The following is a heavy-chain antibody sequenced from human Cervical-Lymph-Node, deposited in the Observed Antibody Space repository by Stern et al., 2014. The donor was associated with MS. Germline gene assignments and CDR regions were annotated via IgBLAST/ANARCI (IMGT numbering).Heavy chain of an antibody. V-gene: IGHV3-74*01. J-gene: IGHJ4*02. CDR1: GISIDKYW. CDR3: ANWNYLL. Sequence: EVQLVESGGGLVQPGGSLRLSCAASGISIDKYWMHWVRQAPGKGLEWVSGINADENTTHYADSVEGRFTVSRDNTKNTVYLQLNSLRVEDTAVYYCANWNYLLWGQGTLVTVSS. D-gene: IGHD1-7*01. CDR2: INADENTT.